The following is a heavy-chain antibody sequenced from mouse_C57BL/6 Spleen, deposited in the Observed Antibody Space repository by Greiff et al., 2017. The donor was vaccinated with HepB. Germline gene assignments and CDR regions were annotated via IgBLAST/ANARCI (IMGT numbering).Heavy chain of an antibody. CDR1: GYTFTSYW. J-gene: IGHJ4*01. D-gene: IGHD2-3*01. V-gene: IGHV1-50*01. CDR2: IDPSDSYT. Sequence: QVQLQQPGAELVKPGASVKLSCKASGYTFTSYWMQWVKQRPGQGLEWIGEIDPSDSYTNYNQKFKGKATLTVDTSSSTAYMQLSSLTSEDSAVYYWARYYDGSYAMDYWGQGTSVTVSS. CDR3: ARYYDGSYAMDY.